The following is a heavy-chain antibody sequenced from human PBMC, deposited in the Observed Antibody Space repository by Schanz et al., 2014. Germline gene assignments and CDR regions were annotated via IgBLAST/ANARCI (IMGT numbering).Heavy chain of an antibody. CDR2: ISTSNGNT. J-gene: IGHJ4*02. Sequence: QVQLVQSGAEMKKPGASVKVSCKASGYTFTDYGVIWVRQAPGQGLEWMGWISTSNGNTNYIQKLQGRVTMTRDTSTSTVYMELSSLRSEDTAVYYCARDGVDAAAEGNYWGQGTLVTVSS. V-gene: IGHV1-18*01. CDR1: GYTFTDYG. D-gene: IGHD6-13*01. CDR3: ARDGVDAAAEGNY.